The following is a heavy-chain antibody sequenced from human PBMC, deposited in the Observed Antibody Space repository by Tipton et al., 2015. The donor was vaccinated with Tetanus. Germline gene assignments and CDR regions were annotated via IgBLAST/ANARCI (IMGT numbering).Heavy chain of an antibody. CDR2: IIPSLAAA. V-gene: IGHV1-69*04. Sequence: QSGAEVKKPGSSVMVSCRASGFTFRTYAVTWVRQAPGHGLEWMGRIIPSLAAADYSPKFRGRLTVTADTSTTTACMELCSLRSEDTAVYYCAREHGYFDYWGQGTLLTVSS. CDR3: AREHGYFDY. J-gene: IGHJ4*02. CDR1: GFTFRTYA.